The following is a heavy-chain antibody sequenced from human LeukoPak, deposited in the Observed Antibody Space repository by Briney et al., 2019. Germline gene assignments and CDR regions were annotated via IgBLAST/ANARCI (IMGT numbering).Heavy chain of an antibody. D-gene: IGHD5-18*01. CDR3: ARVSSGYSYGYYYYYMDV. V-gene: IGHV3-48*03. Sequence: GGSLRLSCAASGFSFSSYEMNWVRQAPGKGLEWVSYISSSGSTIYYADSVKGRFTISRDNAKNSLYLQMNSLRAEDTAVYYCARVSSGYSYGYYYYYMDVWGKGTTVTISS. CDR1: GFSFSSYE. J-gene: IGHJ6*03. CDR2: ISSSGSTI.